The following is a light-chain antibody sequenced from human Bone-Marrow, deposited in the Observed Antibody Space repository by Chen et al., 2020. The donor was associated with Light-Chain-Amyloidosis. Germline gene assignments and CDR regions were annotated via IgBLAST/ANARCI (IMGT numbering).Light chain of an antibody. V-gene: IGLV1-44*01. CDR2: FNS. J-gene: IGLJ2*01. CDR3: AAWDDGLNGVL. CDR1: RSSIGTNT. Sequence: QSVLTQPPSASGTPGQRVTISCSGSRSSIGTNTVNWYQQFPGTAPKLLIYFNSQRPSGVPDRFSGSKSGTSASLAISGLQSDDAADYFCAAWDDGLNGVLFGGGTKLTVL.